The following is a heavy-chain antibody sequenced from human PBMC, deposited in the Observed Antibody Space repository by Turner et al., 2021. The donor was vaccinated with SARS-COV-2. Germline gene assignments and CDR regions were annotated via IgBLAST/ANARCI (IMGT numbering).Heavy chain of an antibody. J-gene: IGHJ3*02. D-gene: IGHD1-1*01. V-gene: IGHV3-30*03. CDR3: ATNSPTNAFDI. CDR2: ISFDGTNK. Sequence: QVQLLESGGVVVQPGRSLRLSCAASGFTFSGYAMHWVRQAPGKGLEWVAVISFDGTNKFYADSVKGRFTISRDKSKNTLYLQMNSLRTEDTAVYYCATNSPTNAFDIWGQGTMVTVSS. CDR1: GFTFSGYA.